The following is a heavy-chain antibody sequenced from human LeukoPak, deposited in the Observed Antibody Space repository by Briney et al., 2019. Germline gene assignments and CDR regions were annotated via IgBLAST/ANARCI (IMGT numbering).Heavy chain of an antibody. D-gene: IGHD4-4*01. J-gene: IGHJ6*02. CDR2: ISYDGSNK. CDR1: GFTFSSYA. V-gene: IGHV3-30-3*01. CDR3: ARVGYSNYVSGMDV. Sequence: GGSLRLSCAASGFTFSSYAMHWVRQAPGKGLEWVAVISYDGSNKYYADSVKGRFTISRDNSKNTLYLQMNSLRAEDTAVYYCARVGYSNYVSGMDVWGQGTTVTVSS.